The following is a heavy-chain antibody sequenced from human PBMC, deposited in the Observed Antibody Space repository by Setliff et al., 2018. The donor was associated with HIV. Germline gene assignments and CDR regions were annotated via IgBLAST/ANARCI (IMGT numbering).Heavy chain of an antibody. V-gene: IGHV4-34*01. CDR3: ARCSYLDWFDYFDS. CDR1: GGSISSYY. CDR2: INHSGTT. Sequence: SETLSLTCTVSGGSISSYYWSWIRQTPGRGLEWIGEINHSGTTNDNPSLKSRVTMSVDTSKNQFSLKLTSVTAADTAVYYCARCSYLDWFDYFDSWGQGTLVTVSS. D-gene: IGHD3-9*01. J-gene: IGHJ4*02.